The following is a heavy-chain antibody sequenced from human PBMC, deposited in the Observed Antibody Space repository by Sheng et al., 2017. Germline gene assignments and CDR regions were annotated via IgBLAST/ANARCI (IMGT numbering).Heavy chain of an antibody. CDR2: IIPILGIA. V-gene: IGHV1-69*04. D-gene: IGHD2-21*02. J-gene: IGHJ4*02. Sequence: QVQLVQSGAEVKKPGSSVKVSCKASGGTFSSYAISWVRQAPGQGLEWMGGIIPILGIANYAQKFQGRVTITADKSTSTAYMELSSLRSEDTAVYYCARGRSRHGGNFYYFDYWGQGTLVTVSS. CDR3: ARGRSRHGGNFYYFDY. CDR1: GGTFSSYA.